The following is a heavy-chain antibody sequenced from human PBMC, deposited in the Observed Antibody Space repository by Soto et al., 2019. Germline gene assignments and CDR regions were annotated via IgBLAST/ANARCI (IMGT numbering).Heavy chain of an antibody. J-gene: IGHJ6*02. CDR1: GGTFSTSA. D-gene: IGHD3-16*01. CDR3: ARDKDRQQLGGNYYYILDV. CDR2: IMPIFATP. Sequence: QVQLMQSGAEVKKPGSSVKVSCKASGGTFSTSAISWVRQAPGEGLEWVGGIMPIFATPDYAQKFQGRVTISSDKSTGTAYVELTRLTKDDTSVYFCARDKDRQQLGGNYYYILDVWGQGTAITVSS. V-gene: IGHV1-69*14.